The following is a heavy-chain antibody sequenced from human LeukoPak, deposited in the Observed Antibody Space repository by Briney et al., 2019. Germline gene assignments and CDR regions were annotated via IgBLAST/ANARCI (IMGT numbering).Heavy chain of an antibody. CDR1: GFTFSNYA. D-gene: IGHD3-22*01. V-gene: IGHV3-23*01. CDR2: ISGSGDST. Sequence: GGSLRLSCAASGFTFSNYAMRWVRQAPGKGLEWVSGISGSGDSTYYADSVKGRFTISRDNSKNTLYLQMNSLRAEDTAVYYCAKTLTRDYYDSSGSDAFDIWGQGTMVTVSS. CDR3: AKTLTRDYYDSSGSDAFDI. J-gene: IGHJ3*02.